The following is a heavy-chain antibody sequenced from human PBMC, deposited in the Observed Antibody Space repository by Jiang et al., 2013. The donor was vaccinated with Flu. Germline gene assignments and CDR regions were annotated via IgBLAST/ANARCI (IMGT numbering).Heavy chain of an antibody. CDR2: IDPSDSYT. CDR1: GYSFTSYW. V-gene: IGHV5-10-1*01. D-gene: IGHD4-17*01. CDR3: ARRGGDYDYYYYGMDV. Sequence: CGAEVKKPGESLRISCKGSGYSFTSYWISWVRQMPGKGLEWMGRIDPSDSYTNYSPSFQGHVTISADKSISTAYLQWSSLKASDTAMYYCARRGGDYDYYYYGMDVWGQGDHGHRLL. J-gene: IGHJ6*02.